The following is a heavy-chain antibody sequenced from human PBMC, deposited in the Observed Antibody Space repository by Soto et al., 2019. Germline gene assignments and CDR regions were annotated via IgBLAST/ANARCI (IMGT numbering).Heavy chain of an antibody. V-gene: IGHV1-3*01. D-gene: IGHD4-17*01. CDR2: INAGNGNT. Sequence: ASVKVSCKASGYTFTSYAMHWVRQAPGQRLEWMGWINAGNGNTKYSQKFQGRVTITRDTSASTAYMELSSLRSEDTAVYYCARAPIDYGDSYYFDYWGQGTLVTVSS. J-gene: IGHJ4*02. CDR3: ARAPIDYGDSYYFDY. CDR1: GYTFTSYA.